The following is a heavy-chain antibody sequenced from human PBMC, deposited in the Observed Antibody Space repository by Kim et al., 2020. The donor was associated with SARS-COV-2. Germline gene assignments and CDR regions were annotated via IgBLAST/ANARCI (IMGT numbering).Heavy chain of an antibody. J-gene: IGHJ6*03. CDR3: ARAEDSSSGEYYYYMDV. CDR2: IYYSGST. Sequence: SETLSLTCTVSGGSISSYYWSWIRQPPGKGLEWIGYIYYSGSTNYNPSLKSRVTISVDTSKNQFSLKLSSVTAADTAVYYCARAEDSSSGEYYYYMDVGG. D-gene: IGHD6-6*01. CDR1: GGSISSYY. V-gene: IGHV4-59*01.